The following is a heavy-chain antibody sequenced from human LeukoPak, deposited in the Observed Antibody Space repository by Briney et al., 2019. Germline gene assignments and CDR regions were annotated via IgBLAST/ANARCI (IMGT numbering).Heavy chain of an antibody. J-gene: IGHJ4*02. CDR3: ARDIKSTYSYGYYFDY. Sequence: SETLSLTCTVSGGSISSYYWSWIRQPPGKGLEWIGYIYYSGSTNYNPSLKSRVTISVDKSKNQFSLKLSSVTAADTAVYYCARDIKSTYSYGYYFDYWGQGTLVTVSS. D-gene: IGHD5-18*01. CDR1: GGSISSYY. V-gene: IGHV4-59*12. CDR2: IYYSGST.